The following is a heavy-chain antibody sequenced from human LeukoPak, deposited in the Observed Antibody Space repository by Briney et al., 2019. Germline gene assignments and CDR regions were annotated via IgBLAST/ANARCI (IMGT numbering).Heavy chain of an antibody. CDR2: IYYSGST. CDR1: GGSISSHY. Sequence: SETLSLTCTVSGGSISSHYWSWIRQPPGKGLEWIGYIYYSGSTNYNPSLKSRVTISVDTSKNQFSLKLSSVTAADTAVYYCAGYSSSSGAGYWGQGTLVTVSS. J-gene: IGHJ4*02. V-gene: IGHV4-59*11. CDR3: AGYSSSSGAGY. D-gene: IGHD6-6*01.